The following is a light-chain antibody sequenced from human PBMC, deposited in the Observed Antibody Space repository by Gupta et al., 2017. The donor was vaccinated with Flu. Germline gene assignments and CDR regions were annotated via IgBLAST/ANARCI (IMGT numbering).Light chain of an antibody. CDR1: SGDIGDYKY. CDR2: EVT. V-gene: IGLV2-14*01. J-gene: IGLJ1*01. CDR3: SSYATTNTLV. Sequence: TSGDIGDYKYVSWYQQYPGKAPKLIIYEVTNRPSRVSSRFSGSKSGNTASLTISGLQAEDEAEYFCSSYATTNTLVFGSGTTVTV.